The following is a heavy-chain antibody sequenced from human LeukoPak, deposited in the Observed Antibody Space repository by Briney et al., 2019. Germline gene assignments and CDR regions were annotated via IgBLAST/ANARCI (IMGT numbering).Heavy chain of an antibody. CDR1: GFTFSSYW. V-gene: IGHV3-7*01. CDR3: AKAIGAPGGWAFDI. J-gene: IGHJ3*02. CDR2: IKQDGSEK. D-gene: IGHD2-15*01. Sequence: GGSLRLSCAASGFTFSSYWMTWVRQAPGKGLEWLANIKQDGSEKYYVDSVKGRFTISRDNAKNSVYLHMNSLRAEDTAVYYCAKAIGAPGGWAFDIWGQGTMVTVSS.